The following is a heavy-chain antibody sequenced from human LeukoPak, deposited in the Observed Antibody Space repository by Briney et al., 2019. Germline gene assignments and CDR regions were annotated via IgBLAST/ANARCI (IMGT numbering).Heavy chain of an antibody. V-gene: IGHV3-30*02. Sequence: GGSLRLSCAASGFSFGSYGMHWVRQAPGKGLEWVAFIRYDGSNKYYADSVKGRFTISRDNSKNTLYLQMNSLRAEDTAVYYCARGASVVAGSDNAFDIWGQGTMVTVSS. D-gene: IGHD6-19*01. J-gene: IGHJ3*02. CDR3: ARGASVVAGSDNAFDI. CDR2: IRYDGSNK. CDR1: GFSFGSYG.